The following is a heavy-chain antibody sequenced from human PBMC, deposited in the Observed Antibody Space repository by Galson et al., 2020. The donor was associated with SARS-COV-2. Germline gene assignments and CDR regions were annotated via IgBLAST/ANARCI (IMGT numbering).Heavy chain of an antibody. V-gene: IGHV3-33*06. J-gene: IGHJ6*03. D-gene: IGHD2-15*01. CDR3: AKDAGVVGVYYYYYYMDG. Sequence: GGSLRLSCAASGFTFENHAMHWVRQAPGKGLEWVAVIWYDGSNKYYADSVKGRFTISRDNSKNTLYLQMNSLRAEDTAVYYCAKDAGVVGVYYYYYYMDGWGKGTTVTVSS. CDR1: GFTFENHA. CDR2: IWYDGSNK.